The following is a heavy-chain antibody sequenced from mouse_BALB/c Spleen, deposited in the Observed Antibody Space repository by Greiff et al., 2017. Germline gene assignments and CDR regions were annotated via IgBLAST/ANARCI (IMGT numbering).Heavy chain of an antibody. Sequence: EVKLVESGGGLVQPGGSLKLSCAASGFTFSSYTMPWVRQTPEKRLEWVAYISNGGGSTYYPDTVKGRFTISRDNAKNTLYLQMSSLKSEDTAVYYCAKQKNGSCPYAMDYWGQGTSVTVSS. V-gene: IGHV5-12-2*01. CDR2: ISNGGGST. J-gene: IGHJ4*01. CDR3: AKQKNGSCPYAMDY. CDR1: GFTFSSYT. D-gene: IGHD1-3*01.